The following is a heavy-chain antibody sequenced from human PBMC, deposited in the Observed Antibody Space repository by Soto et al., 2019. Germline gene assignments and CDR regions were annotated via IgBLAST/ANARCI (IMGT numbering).Heavy chain of an antibody. V-gene: IGHV3-48*03. CDR2: ISSSGSTI. D-gene: IGHD4-17*01. CDR3: ARDTPTVAGAFDY. Sequence: EVQLVESGGGLVQPGGSLRLSCAASGFTFSSYDMNWVRQAPGKGLEWVSYISSSGSTIYYADSVKGRFTISRDNAKNSLYLQMNSLRAEDTAVYYCARDTPTVAGAFDYWGQGTLVTVSS. J-gene: IGHJ4*02. CDR1: GFTFSSYD.